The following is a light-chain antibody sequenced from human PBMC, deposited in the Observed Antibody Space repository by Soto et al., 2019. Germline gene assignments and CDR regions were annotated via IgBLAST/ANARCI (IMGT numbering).Light chain of an antibody. J-gene: IGKJ2*01. Sequence: EIDMTQSPLSLPVTPGEPASISCRSSQSLSHRNGKTYLDWYLQKPGQSPHLLEYLVTNRASGVPDRFTGSGSGTDFTLKISRVEAEDIGVYYCMQALQSPRTFGQGTKLEIK. CDR1: QSLSHRNGKTY. V-gene: IGKV2-28*01. CDR3: MQALQSPRT. CDR2: LVT.